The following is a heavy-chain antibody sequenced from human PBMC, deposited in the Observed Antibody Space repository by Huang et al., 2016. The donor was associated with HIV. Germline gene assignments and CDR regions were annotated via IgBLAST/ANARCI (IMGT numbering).Heavy chain of an antibody. D-gene: IGHD2-15*01. CDR1: GFTFNSHW. Sequence: VQLVESGGGLVQPGGSLRLSCAASGFTFNSHWMSWVRQAPGKGLEWVANIKHDGIQKNYMESVKGRFTISRDNAKNSLSLQMNSLRADDTAVYYCARGGYSNFDYWGQGTLVTVSS. J-gene: IGHJ4*02. CDR3: ARGGYSNFDY. CDR2: IKHDGIQK. V-gene: IGHV3-7*01.